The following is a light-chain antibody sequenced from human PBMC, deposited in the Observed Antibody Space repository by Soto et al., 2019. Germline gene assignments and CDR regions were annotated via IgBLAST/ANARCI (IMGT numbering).Light chain of an antibody. CDR1: QNVRSN. CDR2: GAS. J-gene: IGKJ5*01. V-gene: IGKV3-15*01. Sequence: EIVMTQSPATLSVSPGERATLSCRASQNVRSNLAWYQQKPGQSPRLLIYGASTRATDIPARFSGSGSGTEFTLTISSLQSEDFAIYYCQQYNNWPAITFGQGTRLEIK. CDR3: QQYNNWPAIT.